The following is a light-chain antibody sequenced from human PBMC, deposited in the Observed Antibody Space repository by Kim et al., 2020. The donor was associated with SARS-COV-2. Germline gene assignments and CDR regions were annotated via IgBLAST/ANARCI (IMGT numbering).Light chain of an antibody. V-gene: IGKV1-8*01. CDR3: QQYYSYSWT. J-gene: IGKJ1*01. CDR2: AAS. Sequence: AIRMTQSPSSFSASTGDRVTITCRASQGISSYLAWYQQKPGKAPKLLIYAASTLQSGFPSRFSGSGSGTDFTLTISCLQSEDFATYYCQQYYSYSWTFGQGTKVDIK. CDR1: QGISSY.